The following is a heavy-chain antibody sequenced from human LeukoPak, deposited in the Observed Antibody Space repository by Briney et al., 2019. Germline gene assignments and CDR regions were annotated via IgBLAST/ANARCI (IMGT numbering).Heavy chain of an antibody. CDR2: INHSGST. CDR3: ARVESGAARPRGRLDY. D-gene: IGHD6-6*01. V-gene: IGHV4-34*01. J-gene: IGHJ4*02. Sequence: SETLSLTCAVYGGSFSGYYWSWIRQPPGKELEWIGEINHSGSTNYNPSLKSRVTISVDTSKNQFSLKLSSVTAADTAVYYCARVESGAARPRGRLDYWGQGTLVTVSS. CDR1: GGSFSGYY.